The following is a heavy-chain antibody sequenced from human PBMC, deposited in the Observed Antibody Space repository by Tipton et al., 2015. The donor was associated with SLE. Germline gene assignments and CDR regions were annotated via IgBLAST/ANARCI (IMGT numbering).Heavy chain of an antibody. CDR1: GGSISSYY. CDR2: LGEGYHSGRT. D-gene: IGHD4-23*01. Sequence: TLSLTCTVSGGSISSYYWSWIRQPPGKGLEWIGEGYLGEGYHSGRTNCNPSLKSRVTISVDTSKKQISLKLTSVTAADTAVYYCARGGTGDGGNPFDPWGQGTLVTVSS. V-gene: IGHV4-59*12. J-gene: IGHJ5*02. CDR3: ARGGTGDGGNPFDP.